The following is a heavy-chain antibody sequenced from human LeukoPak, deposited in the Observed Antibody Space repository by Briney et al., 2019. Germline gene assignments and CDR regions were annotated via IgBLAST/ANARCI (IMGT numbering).Heavy chain of an antibody. CDR1: GFTFSSYA. D-gene: IGHD3-10*01. CDR2: ISYDGSNK. Sequence: GGSLRLSCAASGFTFSSYAMHWVRQAPGKGLEWVAVISYDGSNKYYADSVKGRFTISRDNSKNTLYLQMNSLRAEDTAVYYCAGMRGLWFGALPIDYWGQGTLVTVSS. J-gene: IGHJ4*02. CDR3: AGMRGLWFGALPIDY. V-gene: IGHV3-30*04.